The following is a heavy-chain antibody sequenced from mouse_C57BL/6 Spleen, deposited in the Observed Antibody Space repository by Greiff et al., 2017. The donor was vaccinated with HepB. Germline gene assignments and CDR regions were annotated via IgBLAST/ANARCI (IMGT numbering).Heavy chain of an antibody. Sequence: DVQLQESGPGLVKPSQSLSLTCSVTGYSITSGYYWNWIRQFPGNKLEWMGYISYDGSNNYNPSLKNRISITRDTSKNQFFLKLNSVTTEDTASYYCAPSDDYDWYFDVWGTGTTVTVSS. V-gene: IGHV3-6*01. J-gene: IGHJ1*03. CDR3: APSDDYDWYFDV. CDR1: GYSITSGYY. D-gene: IGHD2-4*01. CDR2: ISYDGSN.